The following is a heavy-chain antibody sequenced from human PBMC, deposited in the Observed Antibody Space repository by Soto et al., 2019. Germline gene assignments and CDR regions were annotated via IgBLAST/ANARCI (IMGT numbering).Heavy chain of an antibody. D-gene: IGHD7-27*01. CDR3: ARILGIGQFYYYYYYMDV. CDR2: ISAYNGNT. V-gene: IGHV1-18*01. Sequence: QVQLVQSGAEVKKPGASVKVSCKASGYTFTSYGISWVRQAPGQGLEWMGWISAYNGNTNYAQKLQGRVTITTDSSTSTAYMELRSLRSDDTAVYYCARILGIGQFYYYYYYMDVWGKGTTVTVSS. J-gene: IGHJ6*03. CDR1: GYTFTSYG.